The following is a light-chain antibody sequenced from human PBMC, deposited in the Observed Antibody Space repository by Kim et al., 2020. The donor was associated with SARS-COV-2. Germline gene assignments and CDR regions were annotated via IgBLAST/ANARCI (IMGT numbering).Light chain of an antibody. CDR1: SCDVGGYSF. J-gene: IGLJ2*01. CDR2: EVS. CDR3: SSYAGSNTLV. Sequence: GQSVTISCAGTSCDVGGYSFVSWYQQDPGKAPKVMIYEVSKRPSGGPDRFSGSKAGNTASLTVSGLQAEDAADYYCSSYAGSNTLVFGGGTQLTVL. V-gene: IGLV2-8*01.